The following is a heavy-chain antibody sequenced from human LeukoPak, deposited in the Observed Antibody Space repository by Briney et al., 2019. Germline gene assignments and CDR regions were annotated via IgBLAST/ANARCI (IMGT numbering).Heavy chain of an antibody. J-gene: IGHJ6*03. D-gene: IGHD3-10*01. Sequence: SETLSLTCTVSGGSISSGSYYWSWIRQPAGKGLEWIGRIYTSGSTNYNPSLKSRVTISVDTSKNQFSLKLSSVTAADTAVYYCARGANYYGSGSYSLYYYYMDVWGTGTTVTVSS. CDR3: ARGANYYGSGSYSLYYYYMDV. V-gene: IGHV4-61*02. CDR2: IYTSGST. CDR1: GGSISSGSYY.